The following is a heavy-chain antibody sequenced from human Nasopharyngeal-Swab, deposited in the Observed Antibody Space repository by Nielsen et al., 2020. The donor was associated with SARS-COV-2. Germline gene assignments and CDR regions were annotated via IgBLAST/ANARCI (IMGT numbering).Heavy chain of an antibody. CDR3: ARYRARGDSSGYYFDY. J-gene: IGHJ4*02. CDR2: IYPGDSDT. Sequence: GESLKISCKGSGYSFNSYWIGWVRQMPGKGPEWMGIIYPGDSDTRYSPSFQGQVTISADKSISTAYLQWSSLKASDTAMYYCARYRARGDSSGYYFDYWGQGTLVTVSS. V-gene: IGHV5-51*01. D-gene: IGHD3-22*01. CDR1: GYSFNSYW.